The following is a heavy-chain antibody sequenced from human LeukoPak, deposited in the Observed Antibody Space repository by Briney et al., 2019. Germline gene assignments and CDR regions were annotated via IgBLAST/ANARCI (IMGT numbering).Heavy chain of an antibody. J-gene: IGHJ4*02. V-gene: IGHV3-11*04. CDR2: ISGSDNTE. Sequence: PGGSLRLSCAASGFTFSDYHMSWIRQAPGKGLEWLSYISGSDNTEYYTDSVKGRFTISRDNAKNSLYLQMNSLRAEDTAVYYCARGGGYAWDYWGQGTLVTVSS. CDR3: ARGGGYAWDY. CDR1: GFTFSDYH. D-gene: IGHD5-12*01.